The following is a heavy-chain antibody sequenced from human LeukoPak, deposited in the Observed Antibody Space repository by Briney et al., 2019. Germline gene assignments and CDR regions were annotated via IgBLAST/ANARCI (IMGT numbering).Heavy chain of an antibody. CDR3: ARHHANYYDSSGYYFKAYYYFDY. V-gene: IGHV4-39*01. Sequence: SETLSLTCTVSGGSISSSNFYWGWIRQPPGKGLEWIGTISYSGSTFYSPSLKSRITISVDTSKNQFSLKLSSVTAADTAVYYCARHHANYYDSSGYYFKAYYYFDYWGQGTLVTVSS. CDR1: GGSISSSNFY. CDR2: ISYSGST. J-gene: IGHJ4*02. D-gene: IGHD3-22*01.